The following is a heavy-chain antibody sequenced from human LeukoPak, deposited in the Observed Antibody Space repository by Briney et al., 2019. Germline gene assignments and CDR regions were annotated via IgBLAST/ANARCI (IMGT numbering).Heavy chain of an antibody. Sequence: ASVKVSCKASGYTFTSYGISWVRQAPGQGLEWMGWISAHNGNTNYAQKLQGRVTMTTDTSTSTAYMELRSLRSDDTAVYCCARDSSSWSEDWFDPWGQGTLVTVSS. J-gene: IGHJ5*02. D-gene: IGHD6-13*01. CDR2: ISAHNGNT. CDR1: GYTFTSYG. CDR3: ARDSSSWSEDWFDP. V-gene: IGHV1-18*01.